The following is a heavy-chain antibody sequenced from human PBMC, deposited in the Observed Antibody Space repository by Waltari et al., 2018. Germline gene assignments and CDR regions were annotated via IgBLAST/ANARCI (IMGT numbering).Heavy chain of an antibody. V-gene: IGHV4-39*07. Sequence: QLQLQESGPGLVKPSETLSLPCTVSGGSISSSSYYWGWFRQPPGKGLEWIGSIYYSGSTYSNPSLKSGVTISVDTAKSQFSLELGSVTAADTAVYYCARDSTRTVTKGGFDYWGQGTLVTVSS. CDR1: GGSISSSSYY. D-gene: IGHD4-17*01. J-gene: IGHJ4*02. CDR3: ARDSTRTVTKGGFDY. CDR2: IYYSGST.